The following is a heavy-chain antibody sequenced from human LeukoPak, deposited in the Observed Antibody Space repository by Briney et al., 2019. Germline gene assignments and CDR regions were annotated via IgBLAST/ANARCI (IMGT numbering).Heavy chain of an antibody. Sequence: SETLSLTCIVSGGSISSSGYYWGWIRQPPGKGLEWIGSIYYSGSTYYNPSLKSRVTISVDTSKNQFSLKLSSVTAADTAVYYCARDTYDYYGSGSFDYWGQGTLVTVSS. D-gene: IGHD3-10*01. V-gene: IGHV4-39*07. CDR3: ARDTYDYYGSGSFDY. CDR2: IYYSGST. CDR1: GGSISSSGYY. J-gene: IGHJ4*02.